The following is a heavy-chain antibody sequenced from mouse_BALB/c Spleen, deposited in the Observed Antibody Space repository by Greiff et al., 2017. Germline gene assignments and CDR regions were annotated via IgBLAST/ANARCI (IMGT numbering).Heavy chain of an antibody. CDR1: GFSLTSYG. V-gene: IGHV2-2*02. Sequence: VQLVESGPGLVQPSQSLSITCTVSGFSLTSYGVHWVRQSPGKGLEWLGVIWSGGSTDYNAAFISRLSISKDNSKSQAFFKMNSLQANDTAIYYCARWPRPYGNWFAYWGQGTLVTVAA. CDR2: IWSGGST. J-gene: IGHJ3*01. CDR3: ARWPRPYGNWFAY. D-gene: IGHD2-1*01.